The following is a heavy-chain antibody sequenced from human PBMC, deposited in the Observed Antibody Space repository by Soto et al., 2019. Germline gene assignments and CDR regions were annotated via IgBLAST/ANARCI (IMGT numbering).Heavy chain of an antibody. V-gene: IGHV1-46*01. Sequence: GASVKGSCKAAGYTFTGYYMHWGRQAPGQGLEWMGIINPSGGSTSYAQKFQGRVTMTRDTSTSTVYMALSSLRSADTVVYYCARDLGGASYFCQDVSGQGPTVTLSS. CDR3: ARDLGGASYFCQDV. CDR1: GYTFTGYY. J-gene: IGHJ6*02. D-gene: IGHD3-10*01. CDR2: INPSGGST.